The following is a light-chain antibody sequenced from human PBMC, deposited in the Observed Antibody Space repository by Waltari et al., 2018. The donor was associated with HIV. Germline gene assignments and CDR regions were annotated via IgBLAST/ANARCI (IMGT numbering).Light chain of an antibody. CDR1: SSDGGGYNI. Sequence: QSALTQPRSVSGTPCQSVTVSCTGTSSDGGGYNIVSWYQQHPGKVPTRLFYGDSKLPSVVPDRFSGSKSGNTASLTISGLQVEDEGDYYCFSYAGGSRVFGTGTKVTVL. V-gene: IGLV2-11*01. CDR2: GDS. J-gene: IGLJ1*01. CDR3: FSYAGGSRV.